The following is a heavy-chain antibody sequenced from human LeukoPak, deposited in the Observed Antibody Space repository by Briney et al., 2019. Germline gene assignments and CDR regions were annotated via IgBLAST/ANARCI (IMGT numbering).Heavy chain of an antibody. CDR2: ISGSGGST. Sequence: GGSLRLSCVASGFTFSDFAMSWVRQTLGKGLEWVSGISGSGGSTYYADSVKGRFTISRDNSKNTLYLQMNSLRAEDTAVYYCARDLELDYYDSSGYLGYWGQGTLVTVSS. V-gene: IGHV3-23*01. CDR1: GFTFSDFA. J-gene: IGHJ4*02. CDR3: ARDLELDYYDSSGYLGY. D-gene: IGHD3-22*01.